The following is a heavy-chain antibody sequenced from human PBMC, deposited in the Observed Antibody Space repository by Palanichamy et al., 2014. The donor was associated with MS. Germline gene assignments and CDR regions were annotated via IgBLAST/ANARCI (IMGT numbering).Heavy chain of an antibody. V-gene: IGHV1-69*01. CDR1: GGTFSSYA. D-gene: IGHD6-19*01. CDR2: IIPIFGTA. J-gene: IGHJ6*02. CDR3: ATTTHVAVADYCYGMDV. Sequence: QVQLVQSGAEVKKPGSSVKVSCKASGGTFSSYAISWVRQAPGQGLEWMGGIIPIFGTANYAQKFQGRVTITADESTSTAYMELSSLRSEDTAVYYCATTTHVAVADYCYGMDVWGQGTTVTVSS.